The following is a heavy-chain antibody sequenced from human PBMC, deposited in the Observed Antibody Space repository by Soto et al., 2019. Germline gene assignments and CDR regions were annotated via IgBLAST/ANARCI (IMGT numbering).Heavy chain of an antibody. CDR2: ISGSGGST. J-gene: IGHJ3*02. D-gene: IGHD3-10*01. Sequence: PGGSLRLSCAASGFTFSSYAMSWVRQAPGKGLEWVSAISGSGGSTYYADSVKGRFTISRDNSKNTLYLQMNSLRAEDTAVYYCAKLLWFGFRGAIDSWGQGTMVTVAS. V-gene: IGHV3-23*01. CDR1: GFTFSSYA. CDR3: AKLLWFGFRGAIDS.